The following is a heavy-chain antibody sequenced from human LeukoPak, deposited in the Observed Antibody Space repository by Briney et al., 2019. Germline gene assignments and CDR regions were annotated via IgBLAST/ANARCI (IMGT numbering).Heavy chain of an antibody. V-gene: IGHV1-8*03. CDR1: GYTFTSYD. CDR3: ARAPKGRWIQLRYYYYMDV. D-gene: IGHD5-18*01. CDR2: MNPNSGNP. J-gene: IGHJ6*03. Sequence: GASDKVSCKASGYTFTSYDINWVRQATGQGLEWMGWMNPNSGNPGYAQKLQGRVTITRNTSISTAYMELSSLRSEDTAVYYCARAPKGRWIQLRYYYYMDVWGKGTTVTISS.